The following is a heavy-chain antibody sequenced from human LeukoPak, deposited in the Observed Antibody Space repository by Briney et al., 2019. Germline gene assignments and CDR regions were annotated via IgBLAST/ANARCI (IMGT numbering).Heavy chain of an antibody. V-gene: IGHV4-59*08. D-gene: IGHD4-17*01. Sequence: PSETLSLTCSVSGGSIIGHWWSWIRQPPGKGLEWIGDVFYSGSNNYNPSLKSRLTISLDTSKNQFSLNLRSVTATDTAMYYCERRNTADASIDFWGQGTLVTASS. CDR2: VFYSGSN. CDR1: GGSIIGHW. J-gene: IGHJ4*02. CDR3: ERRNTADASIDF.